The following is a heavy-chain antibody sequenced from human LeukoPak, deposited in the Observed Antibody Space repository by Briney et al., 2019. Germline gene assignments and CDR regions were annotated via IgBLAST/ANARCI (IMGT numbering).Heavy chain of an antibody. D-gene: IGHD1-26*01. Sequence: GGSLRLSCVASGFTFSSYAMSWVRQAPGKGLEWVSTISGSGDSTYYADSVKGRFTISRDNSKNTLYLQMNSLRAEDTAVYYCAKRRHVWELPPSSDWGQGTLVTVSS. J-gene: IGHJ4*02. CDR3: AKRRHVWELPPSSD. CDR2: ISGSGDST. V-gene: IGHV3-23*01. CDR1: GFTFSSYA.